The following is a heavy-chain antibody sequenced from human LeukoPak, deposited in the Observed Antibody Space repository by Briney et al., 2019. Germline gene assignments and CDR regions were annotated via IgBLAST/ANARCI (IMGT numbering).Heavy chain of an antibody. CDR3: ARVRQRDAFDI. CDR2: IYHSGST. D-gene: IGHD6-25*01. Sequence: SQTLSLTCAVSGGSISSGGYSWSWIRQPPGKGLEWIGYIYHSGSTYYNPSLKSRVTISVDTSKNQFSLKLSSVTAADTAVYYCARVRQRDAFDIWGQGTMVTVSS. CDR1: GGSISSGGYS. V-gene: IGHV4-30-2*01. J-gene: IGHJ3*02.